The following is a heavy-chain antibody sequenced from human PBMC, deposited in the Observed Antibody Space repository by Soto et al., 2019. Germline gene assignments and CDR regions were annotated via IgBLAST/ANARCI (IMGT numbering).Heavy chain of an antibody. V-gene: IGHV4-34*01. CDR3: ARGHKNSYGTNNDY. CDR1: GGSFSGYY. CDR2: INHSGST. D-gene: IGHD5-18*01. Sequence: SETLSLTCAVYGGSFSGYYWSWIRQPPGKGLEWIGEINHSGSTNYNPSLKSRVTISVDTSKNQFSLKLSSVTAADTAVYYCARGHKNSYGTNNDYWGQGTLVTVSS. J-gene: IGHJ4*02.